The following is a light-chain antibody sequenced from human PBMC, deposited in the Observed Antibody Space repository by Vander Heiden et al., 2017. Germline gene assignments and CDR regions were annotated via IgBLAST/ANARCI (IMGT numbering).Light chain of an antibody. V-gene: IGLV2-11*01. CDR2: DVS. Sequence: QSALTQPHSVSGSPGQSVTISCTGTSSDGGGYNYVSWYQQHPGKAPKLMMYDVSKRPSGVPDRFSGSKSGNTASLTISGLQAEDEADYYCCSYAGSYTGVFGTGTKVTVL. J-gene: IGLJ1*01. CDR3: CSYAGSYTGV. CDR1: SSDGGGYNY.